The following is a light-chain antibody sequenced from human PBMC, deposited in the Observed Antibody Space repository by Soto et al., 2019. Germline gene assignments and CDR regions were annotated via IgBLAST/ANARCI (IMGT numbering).Light chain of an antibody. V-gene: IGKV3-20*01. CDR2: GAS. CDR1: QSVSSSY. J-gene: IGKJ1*01. CDR3: QQHGSSLWT. Sequence: EIVLTQSPGTLSLCPGERATLSCRASQSVSSSYLAWYQQKPGQAPRLLIYGASTRATGIPDRFSGSGSGTDFTLTISRLEPEDFAVYYCQQHGSSLWTFGQGTKVEVK.